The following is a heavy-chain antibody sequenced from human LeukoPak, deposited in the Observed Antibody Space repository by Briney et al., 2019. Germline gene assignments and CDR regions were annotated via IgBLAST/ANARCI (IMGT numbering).Heavy chain of an antibody. CDR1: GFTFSSYA. CDR2: INGSGGIR. D-gene: IGHD1-26*01. J-gene: IGHJ6*02. Sequence: GGSLGLSCAASGFTFSSYAMSWVRQAPGKGLEWVSGINGSGGIRYYADSVKGRFTISRDNSKNTLYLQMNSLKAEDTAVYYCAKGTWDLLPSHYYYGMDVWGQGATVTVSS. CDR3: AKGTWDLLPSHYYYGMDV. V-gene: IGHV3-23*01.